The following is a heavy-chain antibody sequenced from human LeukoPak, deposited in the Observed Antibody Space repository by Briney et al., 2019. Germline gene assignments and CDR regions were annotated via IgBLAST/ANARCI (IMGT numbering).Heavy chain of an antibody. CDR1: GGSFSGYY. D-gene: IGHD3-22*01. CDR2: INHSGST. CDR3: ARLPPTYYYDSSGYYIDDY. J-gene: IGHJ4*02. Sequence: SETLSLTCAVYGGSFSGYYWSWIRQPPGKGLEWIGEINHSGSTNYNPSLKSRVTISVDTSTNQFSLKLSSVTAADTAVYYCARLPPTYYYDSSGYYIDDYWGQGTLVTVSS. V-gene: IGHV4-34*01.